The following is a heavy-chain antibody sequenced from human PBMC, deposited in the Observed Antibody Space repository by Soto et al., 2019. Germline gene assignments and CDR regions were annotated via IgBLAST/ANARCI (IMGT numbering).Heavy chain of an antibody. V-gene: IGHV1-18*01. J-gene: IGHJ5*02. CDR1: GYTFTSYG. Sequence: QVQLVQSGAEVKKPGASVKVSCKASGYTFTSYGISWVRQAPGQGLEWMGNTNYAPKLQGRVTMTTDTSTSTAYMELRSLRSDDTAVYYCAREVVVAVRGGNWFDRWGQGTLVTVSS. CDR3: AREVVVAVRGGNWFDR. CDR2: NT. D-gene: IGHD2-15*01.